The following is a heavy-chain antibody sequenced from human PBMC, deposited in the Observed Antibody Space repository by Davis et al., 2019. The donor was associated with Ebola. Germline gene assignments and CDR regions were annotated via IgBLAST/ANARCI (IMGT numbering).Heavy chain of an antibody. CDR2: IWYDGSNK. CDR3: ARDLAIFGVAREREGYFDL. V-gene: IGHV3-33*01. CDR1: GFTFSSYG. Sequence: PGGSLRLSCAASGFTFSSYGTHWVRQAPGKGLEWVAVIWYDGSNKYYADSVKGRFTISRDNSKNTLYLQMNSLRAEDTAVYYCARDLAIFGVAREREGYFDLWGRGTLVTVSS. D-gene: IGHD3-3*01. J-gene: IGHJ2*01.